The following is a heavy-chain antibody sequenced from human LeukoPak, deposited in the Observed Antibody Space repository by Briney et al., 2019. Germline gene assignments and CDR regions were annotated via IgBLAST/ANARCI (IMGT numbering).Heavy chain of an antibody. V-gene: IGHV3-48*03. CDR1: GFTFSSYE. CDR2: ISSSGSTI. Sequence: GGSLRLSCAASGFTFSSYEMNWVRQAPGKGLEWVSYISSSGSTIYYADSVKGRFTISRDNAKNSLYLQMNSLRAEDTAVYYCARGYSYGLYYYGMDVWGQGTTVSVSS. J-gene: IGHJ6*02. D-gene: IGHD5-18*01. CDR3: ARGYSYGLYYYGMDV.